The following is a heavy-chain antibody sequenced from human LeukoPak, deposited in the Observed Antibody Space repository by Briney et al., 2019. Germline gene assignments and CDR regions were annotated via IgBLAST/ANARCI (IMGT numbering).Heavy chain of an antibody. CDR2: INSDGSTT. V-gene: IGHV3-74*01. CDR1: GFTFSSYW. Sequence: GGSLRLSCAASGFTFSSYWMHWVRQAPGKGLVWVSRINSDGSTTNYADSVKGRFTISRDNAKNTLYLQMNSLRADDTAVYYYARSRWLDAFDYWGQGTLVTVSS. CDR3: ARSRWLDAFDY. D-gene: IGHD6-19*01. J-gene: IGHJ4*02.